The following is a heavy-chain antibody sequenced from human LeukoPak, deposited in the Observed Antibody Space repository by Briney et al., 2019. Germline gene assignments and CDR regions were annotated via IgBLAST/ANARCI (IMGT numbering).Heavy chain of an antibody. Sequence: SETLSLTCAVYGGSFSGYYWSWIRQPPGKGLEWIGEINHSGSTNYNPSLKSRVTISVDTSKNQFSLKLSSVTAADTAVYYCARGAQQYYYDSSGYYYHFDYWGQGTLVTVSS. J-gene: IGHJ4*02. D-gene: IGHD3-22*01. CDR2: INHSGST. V-gene: IGHV4-34*01. CDR1: GGSFSGYY. CDR3: ARGAQQYYYDSSGYYYHFDY.